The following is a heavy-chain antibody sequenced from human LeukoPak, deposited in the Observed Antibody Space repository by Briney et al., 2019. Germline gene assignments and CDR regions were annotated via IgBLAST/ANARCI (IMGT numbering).Heavy chain of an antibody. CDR3: AKDSNYDILTGVDY. CDR2: ISYDGSNK. V-gene: IGHV3-30*18. Sequence: PGRSLRLSCAASGFTFSSYGMHWVRQAPGKGLKWVAVISYDGSNKYYADSVKGRFTISRDNSKNTLYLQMNSLRAEDTAVYYCAKDSNYDILTGVDYWGQGTLVTVSS. D-gene: IGHD3-9*01. J-gene: IGHJ4*02. CDR1: GFTFSSYG.